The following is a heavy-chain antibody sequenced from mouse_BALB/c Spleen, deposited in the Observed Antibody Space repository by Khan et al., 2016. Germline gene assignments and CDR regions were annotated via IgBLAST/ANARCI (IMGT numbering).Heavy chain of an antibody. CDR1: GFNIKDTY. CDR3: ASYYGNPNWYFDV. Sequence: VQLQQSGAELVKPGASVKLSCTASGFNIKDTYMHWVKQRPEQGLEWIGRIDPANGNTKYDPKFQGKATITADTSSNTAYLQLSSLTSEDTAVYYCASYYGNPNWYFDVWGAGTTVTVSS. J-gene: IGHJ1*01. V-gene: IGHV14-3*02. D-gene: IGHD2-1*01. CDR2: IDPANGNT.